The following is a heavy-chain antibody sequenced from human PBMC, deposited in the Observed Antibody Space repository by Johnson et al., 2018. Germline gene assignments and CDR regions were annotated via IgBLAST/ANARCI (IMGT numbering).Heavy chain of an antibody. CDR1: GFTFSNYA. D-gene: IGHD2-2*01. CDR2: ISGSGGST. J-gene: IGHJ4*02. Sequence: VQLVQSGVGLVQPGGSLRLSCAASGFTFSNYAMNWVRQAPGKGLEWVSTISGSGGSTHYADSVKGRFTISRDNSKNTLYLQVNSLRAEDSAVYYCAKRGGNGYQLLPFDYWGQGTLVTVSS. V-gene: IGHV3-23*04. CDR3: AKRGGNGYQLLPFDY.